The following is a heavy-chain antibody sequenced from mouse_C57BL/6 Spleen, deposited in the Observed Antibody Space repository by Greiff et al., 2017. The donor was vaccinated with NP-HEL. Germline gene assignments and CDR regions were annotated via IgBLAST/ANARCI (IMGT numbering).Heavy chain of an antibody. CDR3: ARDAYDYDGGLDY. Sequence: VQLQQSGAELARPGASVKMSCKASGYTFTSYTMHWVKQRPGQGLEWIGYINPSSGYTKYNQKFKDKATLTADKSSSTAYMQLSSLTSEDSAVYYCARDAYDYDGGLDYWGQGTSVTVSS. CDR2: INPSSGYT. J-gene: IGHJ4*01. D-gene: IGHD2-4*01. V-gene: IGHV1-4*01. CDR1: GYTFTSYT.